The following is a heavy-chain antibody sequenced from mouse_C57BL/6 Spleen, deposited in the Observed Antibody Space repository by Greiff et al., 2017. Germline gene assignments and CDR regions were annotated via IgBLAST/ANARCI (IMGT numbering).Heavy chain of an antibody. D-gene: IGHD1-1*01. CDR1: GYTFTSYD. V-gene: IGHV1-85*01. Sequence: QVQLKESGPELVKPGASVKLSCKASGYTFTSYDINWVKQRPGQGLEWIGWIYPRDGSTKYNEKFKGKATLTVDTSSSTAYMELHSLTSEDSAVYFCARPSYYYGSRDYFDYWGQGTTLTVSS. CDR2: IYPRDGST. CDR3: ARPSYYYGSRDYFDY. J-gene: IGHJ2*01.